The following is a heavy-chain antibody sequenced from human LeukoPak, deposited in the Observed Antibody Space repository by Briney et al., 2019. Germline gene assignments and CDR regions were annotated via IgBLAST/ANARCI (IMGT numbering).Heavy chain of an antibody. CDR3: ARVLKEGCLLP. J-gene: IGHJ5*02. CDR1: GGSISSGDYY. Sequence: NPSQTLSLTCTVSGGSISSGDYYWSWIRQPPGKGLEWIGYIYYSGSTYYNPSLKSRVTISVDTSKNQFSLKLSSATAADTAVYYCARVLKEGCLLPWGQGTLVTVSS. D-gene: IGHD2-21*01. CDR2: IYYSGST. V-gene: IGHV4-30-4*01.